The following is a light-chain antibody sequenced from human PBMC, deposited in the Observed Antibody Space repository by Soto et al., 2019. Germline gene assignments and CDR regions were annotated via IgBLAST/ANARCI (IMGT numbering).Light chain of an antibody. CDR2: DAS. CDR3: QQRSNWLLA. Sequence: EIVLTQSPATLSLSPGERATLSCRASQSVSSYLAWYQQKPGQAPRLLIYDASNRATGIPARFSGSGSGTDFTLTISSLEPEYFAVYYCQQRSNWLLAFGRGT. V-gene: IGKV3-11*01. J-gene: IGKJ4*01. CDR1: QSVSSY.